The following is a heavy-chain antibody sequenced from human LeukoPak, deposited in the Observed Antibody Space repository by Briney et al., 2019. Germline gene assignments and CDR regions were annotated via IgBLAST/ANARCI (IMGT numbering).Heavy chain of an antibody. D-gene: IGHD4-17*01. CDR2: IYYSGST. CDR3: ARPGETTVAPDAFDI. V-gene: IGHV4-59*08. Sequence: PSETLSLTCTVSGGSISSYYWSWIRQPPGKGLEWIGYIYYSGSTNYNPSLKSRDTISVDTSKNQFSLKLSSVTAADTAVYYCARPGETTVAPDAFDIWGQGTMVTVSS. CDR1: GGSISSYY. J-gene: IGHJ3*02.